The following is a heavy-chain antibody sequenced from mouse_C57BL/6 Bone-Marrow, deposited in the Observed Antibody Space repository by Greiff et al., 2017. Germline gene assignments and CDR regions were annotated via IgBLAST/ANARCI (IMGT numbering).Heavy chain of an antibody. CDR3: ARDMVGLGYFDY. Sequence: QVHVKQPGAELVMPGASVKLSCKASGYTFTSYWMHWVKQRPGQGLEWIGEIDPSDSYTNYNQKFKGKSTLTVDKSSSTAYMQLSSLTSEDSAVYYCARDMVGLGYFDYWGQGTTLTVSS. CDR1: GYTFTSYW. D-gene: IGHD1-1*02. J-gene: IGHJ2*01. CDR2: IDPSDSYT. V-gene: IGHV1-69*01.